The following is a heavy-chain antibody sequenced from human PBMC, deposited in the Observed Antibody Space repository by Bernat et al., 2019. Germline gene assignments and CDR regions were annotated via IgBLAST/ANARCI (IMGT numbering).Heavy chain of an antibody. CDR3: ARGVLCSGGHCYLSIDY. CDR2: IWNDATNE. J-gene: IGHJ4*02. V-gene: IGHV3-33*01. D-gene: IGHD2-21*01. CDR1: GFSFRNYA. Sequence: QLQLVESGGGVVQPGGSLRLSCAASGFSFRNYAMHWVRQAPGKGLEWVAVIWNDATNEYYADSVKGRFTTSRDNSKDTLYLLMTSLRAEDTAVYFCARGVLCSGGHCYLSIDYWGQGTLVTVSS.